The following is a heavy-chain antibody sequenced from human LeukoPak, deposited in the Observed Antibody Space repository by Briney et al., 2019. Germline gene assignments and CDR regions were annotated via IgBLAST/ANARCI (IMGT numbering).Heavy chain of an antibody. Sequence: GTSLRLSCAASGFSFSSYGMHWVRQAPGKGLEWVAVIWNDGSNKYYADSVKGRFTISRDDSENTLYLQMNSLRAEDTAVYYCASSYYFDYWGQGTLVTVSS. J-gene: IGHJ4*02. V-gene: IGHV3-33*01. CDR3: ASSYYFDY. CDR1: GFSFSSYG. CDR2: IWNDGSNK.